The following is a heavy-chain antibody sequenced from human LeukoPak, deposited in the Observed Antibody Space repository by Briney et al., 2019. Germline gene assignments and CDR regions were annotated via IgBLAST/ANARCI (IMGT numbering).Heavy chain of an antibody. V-gene: IGHV1-46*01. CDR2: INPSGGST. CDR1: GYSLTNYY. D-gene: IGHD5-12*01. J-gene: IGHJ4*02. Sequence: ASVKVSCKAFGYSLTNYYVHRVRQAPGQGLEWMGEINPSGGSTSYAQKFQGRITVTRDTYTNTVYMDLSSLRSEDTATYYCARGAPTTRIGAGRFDYWGQGSLLTVAS. CDR3: ARGAPTTRIGAGRFDY.